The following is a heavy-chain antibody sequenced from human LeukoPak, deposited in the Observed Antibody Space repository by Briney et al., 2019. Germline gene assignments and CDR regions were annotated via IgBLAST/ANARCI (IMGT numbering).Heavy chain of an antibody. V-gene: IGHV3-30*18. CDR3: AKDVLPDCSSTSCYAVDYYYGMDV. CDR2: ISYDRSNK. D-gene: IGHD2-2*01. J-gene: IGHJ6*02. CDR1: RFTFSSYG. Sequence: GRSLRLSCAASRFTFSSYGMRWVRQAPGKGLEWVAVISYDRSNKYYADSVKGRFTISRDNSKNTLYLQMNSLRAEDTAVYYCAKDVLPDCSSTSCYAVDYYYGMDVWGQGTTVTVSS.